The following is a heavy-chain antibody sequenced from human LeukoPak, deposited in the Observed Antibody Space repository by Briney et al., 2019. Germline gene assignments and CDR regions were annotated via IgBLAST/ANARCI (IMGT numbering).Heavy chain of an antibody. V-gene: IGHV3-21*04. D-gene: IGHD5-12*01. CDR2: ISATSSDV. Sequence: GGPLSLLCARCGLPQGRFSLTWLRPAPPKGVEWVSRISATSSDVNYAESVRGRFTISRDNAKNSLFLLMDSLRVEDTAIYYCAKGLFSAYDKYLDSWGQGTLVTVSS. J-gene: IGHJ4*02. CDR1: GLPQGRFS. CDR3: AKGLFSAYDKYLDS.